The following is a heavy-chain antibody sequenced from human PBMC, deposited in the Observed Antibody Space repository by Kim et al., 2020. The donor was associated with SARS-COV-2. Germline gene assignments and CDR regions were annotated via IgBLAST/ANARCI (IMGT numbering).Heavy chain of an antibody. D-gene: IGHD5-12*01. J-gene: IGHJ6*02. CDR1: GFTFSSYA. CDR2: ISGSGGST. V-gene: IGHV3-23*01. Sequence: GGSLRLSCAASGFTFSSYAMSWVRQAPGKGLEWVSAISGSGGSTYYADSVKGRFTISRDNSKNTLYLQMNSLRAEDTAVYYCAKEKPYSGYDFGQYYYYGMDVWGQGTTVTVSS. CDR3: AKEKPYSGYDFGQYYYYGMDV.